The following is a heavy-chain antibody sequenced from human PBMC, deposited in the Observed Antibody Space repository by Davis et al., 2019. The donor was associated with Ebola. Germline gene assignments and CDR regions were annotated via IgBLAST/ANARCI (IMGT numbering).Heavy chain of an antibody. Sequence: PGGSLRLSCAASGFTFSNAWMSWVRQAPGKGLEWVGRIKSKPDGGTTDYAAPVKGRFTISRDDSKNTLYLQMNSLKTEDTAVYYCTTGRGDCLDYWGQGTLVTVSS. CDR1: GFTFSNAW. CDR3: TTGRGDCLDY. CDR2: IKSKPDGGTT. V-gene: IGHV3-15*01. D-gene: IGHD2-21*01. J-gene: IGHJ4*02.